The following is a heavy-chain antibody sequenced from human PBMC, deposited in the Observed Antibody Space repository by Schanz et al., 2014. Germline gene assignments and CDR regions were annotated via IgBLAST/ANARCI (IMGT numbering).Heavy chain of an antibody. D-gene: IGHD3-9*01. J-gene: IGHJ4*02. CDR2: ISGSGGGA. CDR1: GFTFTRYG. CDR3: ARGTGTFDS. Sequence: EVQMLESGGGLVQPGGSLRLSCVASGFTFTRYGVGWVRQAPGKGLEWVSVISGSGGGANYADSVKGRFTVSRGNSESTMYLQMNNLRADDTAVYYCARGTGTFDSWGQGTLVTVSS. V-gene: IGHV3-23*01.